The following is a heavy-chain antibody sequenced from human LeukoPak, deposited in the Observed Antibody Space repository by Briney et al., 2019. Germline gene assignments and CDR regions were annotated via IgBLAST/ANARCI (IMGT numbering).Heavy chain of an antibody. CDR3: ARLSRVAVVGGGVYYHSMDV. D-gene: IGHD2-2*01. CDR2: KYYSGSTNY. CDR1: SGSISGHY. V-gene: IGHV4-59*11. J-gene: IGHJ6*02. Sequence: SETLSLTCTVSSGSISGHYWSWIRQAPGKGLEWIGFKYYSGSTNYNYNPSLKSRVSISVDTSKNQFSLNLSSVTAADTAVYFCARLSRVAVVGGGVYYHSMDVWGQGTTVTVSS.